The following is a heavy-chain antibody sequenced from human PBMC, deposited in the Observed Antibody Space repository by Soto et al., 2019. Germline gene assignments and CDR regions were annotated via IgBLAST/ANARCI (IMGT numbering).Heavy chain of an antibody. CDR3: ARDQTIFGVTKTTGMDV. D-gene: IGHD3-3*01. CDR1: GFTFSGYS. V-gene: IGHV3-21*01. Sequence: GSLRLSCAASGFTFSGYSLNWVRQAPGKGLEWVSSISSSSSYIDYADSVKGRFTISRDNAKNSLFLQMTSLRAEDTAVYYCARDQTIFGVTKTTGMDVWGQGTSVTVS. J-gene: IGHJ6*02. CDR2: ISSSSSYI.